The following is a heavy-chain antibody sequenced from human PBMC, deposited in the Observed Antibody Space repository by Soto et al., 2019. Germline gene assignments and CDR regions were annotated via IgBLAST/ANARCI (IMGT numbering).Heavy chain of an antibody. CDR1: GGSISSYY. CDR2: IYYSGST. D-gene: IGHD3-10*01. J-gene: IGHJ6*02. Sequence: SETMSLTCTVSGGSISSYYWSWIRQPPGKGLEWIGYIYYSGSTNYNPSLKSRVTITVDTSKNGFSLKLSSVTAADTAVYYCGEVWYYYGSGGGAGYGMDVWGQGTTVTVS. V-gene: IGHV4-59*01. CDR3: GEVWYYYGSGGGAGYGMDV.